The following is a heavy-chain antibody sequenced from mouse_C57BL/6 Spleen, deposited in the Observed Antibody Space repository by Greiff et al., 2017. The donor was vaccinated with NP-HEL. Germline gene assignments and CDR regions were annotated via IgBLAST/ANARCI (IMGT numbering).Heavy chain of an antibody. CDR1: GFTFSSYA. CDR3: ARDRPTGYFDV. D-gene: IGHD4-1*02. CDR2: ISDGGSYT. V-gene: IGHV5-4*01. Sequence: EVKLVESGGGLVKPGGSLKLSCAASGFTFSSYAMSWVRQTPEKRLEWVATISDGGSYTYYPDNVKGRFTISRDNAKNNLYLQMSHLKSEDTAMYYCARDRPTGYFDVWGTGTTVTVSS. J-gene: IGHJ1*03.